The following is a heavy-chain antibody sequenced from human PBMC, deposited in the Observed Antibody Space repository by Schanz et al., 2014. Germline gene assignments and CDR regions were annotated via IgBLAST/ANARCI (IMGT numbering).Heavy chain of an antibody. Sequence: QVQLQQWGAGLLKPSETLSLTCAVYGGPFSGYFWSWIRQSPGKGLQWIGEIHPSGSIIYNPSLRSGATISMDPSKNKFSLKVTSVTAADTAFYYCARHLVNAYGMDVWGQGTAVTVSS. CDR3: ARHLVNAYGMDV. CDR2: IHPSGSI. V-gene: IGHV4-34*01. D-gene: IGHD3-3*02. CDR1: GGPFSGYF. J-gene: IGHJ6*02.